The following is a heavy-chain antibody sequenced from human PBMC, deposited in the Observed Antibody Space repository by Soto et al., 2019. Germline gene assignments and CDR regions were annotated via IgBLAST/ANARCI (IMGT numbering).Heavy chain of an antibody. Sequence: ASVKVSCKASGYTFTSYGISWVRQAPGQGLEWMGWISAYNGNTNYAQKLQGRVTMTTEQSTSTAYMELRSLRSDETAVYYCARDYGRIMGLHLGELSLFRWGQGTLVTVSS. V-gene: IGHV1-18*01. CDR1: GYTFTSYG. J-gene: IGHJ4*02. D-gene: IGHD3-16*02. CDR3: ARDYGRIMGLHLGELSLFR. CDR2: ISAYNGNT.